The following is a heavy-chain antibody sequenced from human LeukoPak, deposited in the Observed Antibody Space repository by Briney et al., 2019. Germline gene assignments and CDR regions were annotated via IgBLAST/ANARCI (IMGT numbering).Heavy chain of an antibody. D-gene: IGHD4-17*01. V-gene: IGHV3-21*01. Sequence: PGGSLRLSCAASGFTFSSYAMSWVRQAPGKGLEWVSSISSSSSYIHYADSVKGRFTISRDNAKNSLFLQMNSLRAEDTAVYYCAGINDYGDPTGAFDIWGQGTMVTVSS. J-gene: IGHJ3*02. CDR3: AGINDYGDPTGAFDI. CDR1: GFTFSSYA. CDR2: ISSSSSYI.